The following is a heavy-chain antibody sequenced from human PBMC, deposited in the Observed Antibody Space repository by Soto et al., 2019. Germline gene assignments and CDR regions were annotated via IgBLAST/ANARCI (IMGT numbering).Heavy chain of an antibody. CDR1: GYTFSTYS. CDR3: ARDYNGRSMDY. D-gene: IGHD3-10*01. V-gene: IGHV3-48*02. J-gene: IGHJ4*02. CDR2: ISSSSSVK. Sequence: PGGSLRLSCVASGYTFSTYSVNWVRQAPGKGLEWLSVISSSSSVKHYADSVKGRFTISRDNARNSVYLQMNSLRDDDTAVYFCARDYNGRSMDYWGQGTRVTVSS.